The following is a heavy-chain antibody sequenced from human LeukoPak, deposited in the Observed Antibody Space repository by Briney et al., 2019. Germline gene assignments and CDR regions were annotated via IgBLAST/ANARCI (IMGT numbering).Heavy chain of an antibody. D-gene: IGHD3-10*01. Sequence: GESLKISGKGSGYSFTSYWIGWVRQLPGKGLEWMGNIYPGDSDTRYSPSFQGQVTISADKSISTAYLQWSSLKASDTAMYYCALYITMVRGVISWFDPWGQGTLVTVSS. CDR1: GYSFTSYW. CDR3: ALYITMVRGVISWFDP. V-gene: IGHV5-51*01. CDR2: IYPGDSDT. J-gene: IGHJ5*02.